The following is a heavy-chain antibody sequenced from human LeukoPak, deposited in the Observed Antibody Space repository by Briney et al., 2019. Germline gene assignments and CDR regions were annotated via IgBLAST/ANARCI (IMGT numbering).Heavy chain of an antibody. D-gene: IGHD3-22*01. CDR3: AKVNFYDSGGYY. J-gene: IGHJ4*02. V-gene: IGHV3-23*01. CDR2: ISVSGDST. Sequence: QPGGSLRLSCAASGFTFSSYAMSWVRQAPGKGLEWVSTISVSGDSTYFAESVKGRFTISRDNSKNTLYLQMNSLRAEDTAVYYCAKVNFYDSGGYYWGQGTLVTISS. CDR1: GFTFSSYA.